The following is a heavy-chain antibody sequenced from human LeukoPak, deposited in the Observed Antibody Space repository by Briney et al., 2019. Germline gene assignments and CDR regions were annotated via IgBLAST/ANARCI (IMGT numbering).Heavy chain of an antibody. CDR1: GGSITSYY. J-gene: IGHJ5*02. Sequence: SETLSLTCTVSGGSITSYYWSWIRQSAGKGLEWIGRIYITGSTTYNPSLKSRVTMSLDTSKNQFSLKLSSVTAADTAVYYCARAYFSSWYMNWFDPWGQGTLVTVSS. CDR3: ARAYFSSWYMNWFDP. V-gene: IGHV4-4*07. D-gene: IGHD6-13*01. CDR2: IYITGST.